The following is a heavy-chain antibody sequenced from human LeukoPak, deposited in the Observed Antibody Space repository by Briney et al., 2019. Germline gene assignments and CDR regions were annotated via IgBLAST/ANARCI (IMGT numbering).Heavy chain of an antibody. J-gene: IGHJ4*02. CDR1: GYTFTSYY. CDR3: ARMAMDTAMVTNFFDL. V-gene: IGHV1-46*01. Sequence: ASVKISCKASGYTFTSYYLHWVRQALGQRLEWMGVIHPSGGSTSYAQKFQGRVTLTKDTSTSTVYIELSSLRSDDTAIFYCARMAMDTAMVTNFFDLWGQGTLVTVSA. D-gene: IGHD5-18*01. CDR2: IHPSGGST.